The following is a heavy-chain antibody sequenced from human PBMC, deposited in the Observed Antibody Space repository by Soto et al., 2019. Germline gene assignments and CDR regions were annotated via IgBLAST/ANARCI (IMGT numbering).Heavy chain of an antibody. CDR1: GFNFNNHV. CDR3: AKTVGATKLEDY. J-gene: IGHJ4*02. D-gene: IGHD1-26*01. V-gene: IGHV3-23*01. Sequence: EVQLLESGGGLVHPMSSLRLSCSGSGFNFNNHVINWVRQAPGKGLEWVASISISVDVGFYADSVRGRFSVTRDRSSSTLYLQMDYVQVEDTAIYYCAKTVGATKLEDYWGQGTLVIVSS. CDR2: ISISVDVG.